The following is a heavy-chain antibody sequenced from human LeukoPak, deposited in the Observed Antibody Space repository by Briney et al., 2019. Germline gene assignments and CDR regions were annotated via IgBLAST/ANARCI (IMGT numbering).Heavy chain of an antibody. Sequence: SETLSLTCAVYGGSFSGYYWSWIRQPPGKGLEWIGEINHSGSTNYNPSLKSRVTISVDTSKNQFSLKLSSVTAADTAVYYCARNRDYYYYYMDVWGKGTTVTISS. D-gene: IGHD3-10*01. CDR1: GGSFSGYY. J-gene: IGHJ6*03. CDR2: INHSGST. V-gene: IGHV4-34*01. CDR3: ARNRDYYYYYMDV.